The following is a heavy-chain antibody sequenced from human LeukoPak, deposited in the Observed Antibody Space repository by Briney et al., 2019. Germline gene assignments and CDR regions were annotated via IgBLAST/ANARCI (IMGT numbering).Heavy chain of an antibody. CDR3: ARGLSAVVY. V-gene: IGHV4-34*01. CDR2: INHSGST. CDR1: GGSFSGYY. J-gene: IGHJ4*02. Sequence: PSETLSLTCAVYGGSFSGYYWSWIRQPPGKGLEWIGEINHSGSTNYNPSLRSRVTISVDTSKNQFSLKLSSVTAADTAVYYCARGLSAVVYWGQGTLVTVSS. D-gene: IGHD3-16*02.